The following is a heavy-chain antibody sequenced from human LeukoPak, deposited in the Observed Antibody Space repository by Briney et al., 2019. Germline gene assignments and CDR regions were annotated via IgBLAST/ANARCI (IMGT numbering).Heavy chain of an antibody. J-gene: IGHJ4*02. V-gene: IGHV4-34*01. CDR2: INHSGST. CDR1: DGSFSRYY. Sequence: PSETLSLTCAVYDGSFSRYYWSWIRQPPGKGLEWIGEINHSGSTNYKPSLKSRVTISVDTPKNQFSLKLSSVTAADTAVYYCARGRSYFGSHGGYVGYWGQGTLVTVSS. CDR3: ARGRSYFGSHGGYVGY. D-gene: IGHD3-9*01.